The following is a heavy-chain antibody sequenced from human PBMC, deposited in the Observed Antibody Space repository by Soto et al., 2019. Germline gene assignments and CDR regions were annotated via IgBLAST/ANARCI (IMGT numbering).Heavy chain of an antibody. CDR3: AKDARVITEHDAFDI. CDR2: ISYDGSNK. D-gene: IGHD3-22*01. CDR1: GFTFSSYG. Sequence: QVQLVESGGGVVQPGRSLRLSCAASGFTFSSYGMHWVRQAPGKGLEWVAVISYDGSNKYYADSVKGRFTISRDNSKNTLYLQMNSLSAEDTAVYDCAKDARVITEHDAFDIWGQGTMVTVSS. V-gene: IGHV3-30*18. J-gene: IGHJ3*02.